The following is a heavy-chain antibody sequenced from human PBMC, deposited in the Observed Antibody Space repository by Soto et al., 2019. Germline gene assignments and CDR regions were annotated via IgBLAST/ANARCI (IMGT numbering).Heavy chain of an antibody. V-gene: IGHV4-59*01. D-gene: IGHD3-22*01. CDR2: ISYSGST. CDR1: GASITTYY. CDR3: ARGQIVGP. J-gene: IGHJ5*02. Sequence: PSETLSLTCTVSGASITTYYWSWIRQPPGKGLEWIGYISYSGSTNYNPSLKSRVTISVDTSKNQFSLRLNSVTAADTAVYYCARGQIVGPSGQGTLVTVSS.